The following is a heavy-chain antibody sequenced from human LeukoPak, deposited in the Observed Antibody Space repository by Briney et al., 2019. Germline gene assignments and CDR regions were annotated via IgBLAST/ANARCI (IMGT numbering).Heavy chain of an antibody. D-gene: IGHD1-26*01. CDR1: GGAINNYY. CDR2: IYYSGTT. CDR3: AREGIRGSYYTD. V-gene: IGHV4-59*01. J-gene: IGHJ1*01. Sequence: SETLSLTCTVSGGAINNYYWSWIRQPPGKGLEWIGYIYYSGTTKYNPSLSSRVTISVDTSKNQFSLNLTSVTAADTAVYYCAREGIRGSYYTDWGQGTLVIVSS.